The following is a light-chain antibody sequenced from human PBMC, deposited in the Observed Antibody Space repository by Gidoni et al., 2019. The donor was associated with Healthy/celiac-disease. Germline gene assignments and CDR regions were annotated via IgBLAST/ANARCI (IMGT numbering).Light chain of an antibody. CDR2: KVS. CDR3: MQGTHWPPIT. Sequence: DVVMTQSPLSLPVTLGQPASISCRSSQSLVYSDGNTYLNWFQQSQGQSPRRLIYKVSNRDSGVPDRFSGSGSGTDFTLKISRVEAEDVGVYYCMQGTHWPPITFGQGTRLEIK. CDR1: QSLVYSDGNTY. V-gene: IGKV2-30*01. J-gene: IGKJ5*01.